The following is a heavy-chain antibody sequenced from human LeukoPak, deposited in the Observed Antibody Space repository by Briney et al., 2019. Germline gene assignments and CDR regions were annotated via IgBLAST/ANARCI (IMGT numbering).Heavy chain of an antibody. D-gene: IGHD3-9*01. J-gene: IGHJ5*02. CDR1: GYTFTSYG. CDR2: ISAYNGNT. V-gene: IGHV1-18*01. CDR3: ARVYDILTGFHVENWLDP. Sequence: ASVKVSCKASGYTFTSYGISWVRQAPGQGLEWMGWISAYNGNTNYAQKLQGRVTMTTDTSTSTAYMELRSLRSDDTAVYYCARVYDILTGFHVENWLDPWGQGTLVTVSS.